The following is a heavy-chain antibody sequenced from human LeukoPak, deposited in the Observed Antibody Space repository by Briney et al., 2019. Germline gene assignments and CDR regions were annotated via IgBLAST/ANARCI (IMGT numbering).Heavy chain of an antibody. J-gene: IGHJ4*02. Sequence: SQTLSLTCTVSVGSISIGVYYWSWIRQHPGKGLEWLGYIYYSGSTYYNPSLKSRVTISVDTSKTQFTLKLSSVTAADTAVYYCASREGVRVGYFDYWGQGTLVTVAS. CDR1: VGSISIGVYY. CDR2: IYYSGST. CDR3: ASREGVRVGYFDY. V-gene: IGHV4-31*03. D-gene: IGHD3-10*01.